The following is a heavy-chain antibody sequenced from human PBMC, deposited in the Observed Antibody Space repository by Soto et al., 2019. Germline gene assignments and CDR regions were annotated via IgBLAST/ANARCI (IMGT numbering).Heavy chain of an antibody. J-gene: IGHJ3*01. V-gene: IGHV3-23*01. CDR3: AKIVFDNWNTNR. CDR1: GFTFNKYA. D-gene: IGHD1-20*01. CDR2: ISDNGGYT. Sequence: GGSLRLSCAASGFTFNKYAMTWVRQAPGKGLEWVSTISDNGGYTYIADAVKGRFTTSRDNFQNTMYLQMDNVRAEDTAVYYCAKIVFDNWNTNRWGQGTMVTVSS.